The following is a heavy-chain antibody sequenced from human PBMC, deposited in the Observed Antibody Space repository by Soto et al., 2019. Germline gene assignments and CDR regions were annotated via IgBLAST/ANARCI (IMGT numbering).Heavy chain of an antibody. V-gene: IGHV4-30-4*01. CDR2: IYYSGST. CDR3: ARTIVVVITDPFHFDY. J-gene: IGHJ4*02. CDR1: GGSISSGDYY. Sequence: PSETLSLTCTVSGGSISSGDYYWSWIRQPPGKGLEWIGYIYYSGSTYYNPSLKSRVTISVDTSKNQFSLKLSSVTAADTAVYYCARTIVVVITDPFHFDYWGQGTLVTVSS. D-gene: IGHD3-22*01.